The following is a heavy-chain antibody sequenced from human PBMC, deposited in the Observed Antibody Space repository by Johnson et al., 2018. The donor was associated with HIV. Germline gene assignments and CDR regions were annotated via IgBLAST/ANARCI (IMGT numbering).Heavy chain of an antibody. J-gene: IGHJ3*02. CDR1: GFTFSSYW. Sequence: QVQLVESGGGLVQPGGSLRLSCAASGFTFSSYWMSWVRQAPGKGLEWVSVIWYDGSTEYYADSVKGRFTISRDNSKNTLYLHMNSLRVEDTAVYYCAKGQVARGAFDIWGQGTLVTFSS. V-gene: IGHV3-33*06. CDR2: IWYDGSTE. CDR3: AKGQVARGAFDI.